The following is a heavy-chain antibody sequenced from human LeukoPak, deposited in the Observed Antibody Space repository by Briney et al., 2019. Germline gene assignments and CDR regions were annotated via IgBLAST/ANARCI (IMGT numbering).Heavy chain of an antibody. CDR3: AMVVPAAQSYY. V-gene: IGHV3-7*01. Sequence: GGSLRLSCAASTFTFSNYWMTWVRQAPGKGLEWVANIKQDGGDKYYVDSVKGRFTISRDNAKNSLYLQMNSLRAEDTAVYYCAMVVPAAQSYYWGQGTLVTVSS. CDR2: IKQDGGDK. CDR1: TFTFSNYW. D-gene: IGHD2-2*01. J-gene: IGHJ4*02.